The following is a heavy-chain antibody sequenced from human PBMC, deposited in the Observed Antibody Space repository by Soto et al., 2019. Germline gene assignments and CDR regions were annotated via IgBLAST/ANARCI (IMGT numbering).Heavy chain of an antibody. CDR2: LSGSGVST. V-gene: IGHV3-23*01. D-gene: IGHD6-6*01. CDR1: GFTFRDYA. CDR3: ARERSSYSFCYGMGV. Sequence: GGSLRLSCAASGFTFRDYAMSWVRQAPGKGLEWVAGLSGSGVSTYYAESVKGRFTISRDNSKNMLYLQMNSLRVEDTAVYYCARERSSYSFCYGMGVWVHGTTVTVSS. J-gene: IGHJ6*02.